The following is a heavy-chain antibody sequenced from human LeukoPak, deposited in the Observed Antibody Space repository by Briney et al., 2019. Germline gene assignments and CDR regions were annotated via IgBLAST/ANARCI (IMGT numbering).Heavy chain of an antibody. CDR3: ATDRGWRTSGYYLYYFEY. Sequence: GGSLRLSCAASGFIFTNYFMSWVRQAPGKGLEWVASIKHDGSEKYYVDSVRGRFTISRDNTMNSQYLQMSSLRAEDTAVYYCATDRGWRTSGYYLYYFEYWGQGTLVTYSS. V-gene: IGHV3-7*01. CDR1: GFIFTNYF. CDR2: IKHDGSEK. D-gene: IGHD3-3*01. J-gene: IGHJ4*02.